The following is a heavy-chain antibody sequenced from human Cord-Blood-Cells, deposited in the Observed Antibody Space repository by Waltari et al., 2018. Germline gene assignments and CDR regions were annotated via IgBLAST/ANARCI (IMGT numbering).Heavy chain of an antibody. J-gene: IGHJ4*02. D-gene: IGHD3-10*01. V-gene: IGHV1-8*01. CDR1: GYTFTSYD. CDR3: ARWGEPYYYGSGSYYY. CDR2: KNTNSGNT. Sequence: QVQLVQSGAEVKKPGASVKVSCKASGYTFTSYDINRVRQATGQGLEWMGWKNTNSGNTGYAQKFQGRVTITRNTSISTAYMELSSLRSEDTAVYYCARWGEPYYYGSGSYYYWGQGTLVTVSS.